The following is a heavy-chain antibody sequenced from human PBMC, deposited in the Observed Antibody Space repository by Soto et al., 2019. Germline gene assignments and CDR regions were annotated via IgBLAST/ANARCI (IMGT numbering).Heavy chain of an antibody. CDR1: GFTFSSYS. V-gene: IGHV3-48*02. J-gene: IGHJ6*02. D-gene: IGHD6-6*01. CDR3: ARVRSGYSSSSVGMDV. Sequence: GGSLRLSCAASGFTFSSYSMNWVRQAPGKGLEWVSYISSSSSTIYYADSVKGRFTISRDNAKNSLYLQMNSLRDEDTAVYYCARVRSGYSSSSVGMDVWGQGTTVTVSS. CDR2: ISSSSSTI.